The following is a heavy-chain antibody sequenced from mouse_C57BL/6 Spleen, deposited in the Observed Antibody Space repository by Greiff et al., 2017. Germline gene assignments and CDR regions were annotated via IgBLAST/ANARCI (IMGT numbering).Heavy chain of an antibody. CDR3: ARGPHYYGSSLTFDY. CDR1: GYTFTGYW. D-gene: IGHD1-1*01. V-gene: IGHV1-9*01. J-gene: IGHJ2*01. Sequence: QVQLKQSGAELMKPGASVKLSCKATGYTFTGYWIEWVKQRPGHGLEWIGEILPGSGSTNYNEKFKGKATFTADTSSNTAYMQLSSLTTEDSAIYYGARGPHYYGSSLTFDYWGQGTTLTVSS. CDR2: ILPGSGST.